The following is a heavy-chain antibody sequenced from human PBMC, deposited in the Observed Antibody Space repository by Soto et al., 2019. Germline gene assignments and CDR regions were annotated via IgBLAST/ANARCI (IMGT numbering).Heavy chain of an antibody. Sequence: PXVCLRLPCAACGFTFRNYDVHWVRQAPGKGLEWVAVISDDVVSKYYADSVQGRFTISRDNSESAVFLQMNSLRPADTALYFRARASYFASGTSYTLYYCGRRTQVTVSS. J-gene: IGHJ4*02. CDR3: ARASYFASGTSYTLYY. CDR1: GFTFRNYD. CDR2: ISDDVVSK. D-gene: IGHD3-10*01. V-gene: IGHV3-30-3*01.